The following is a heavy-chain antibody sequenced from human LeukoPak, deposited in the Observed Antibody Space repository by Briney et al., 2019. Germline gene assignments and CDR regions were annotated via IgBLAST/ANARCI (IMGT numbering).Heavy chain of an antibody. CDR1: GGSFSGYY. D-gene: IGHD7-27*01. CDR3: ARDFGWGGLDY. J-gene: IGHJ4*02. Sequence: SETLSLTCAVYGGSFSGYYWSWIRQPPGKGLEWIGEINHSGSTNYNPSLKSRVTISVDTSKNQFSLKLSSVTAADTAVYYCARDFGWGGLDYRGQGTLVTVSS. V-gene: IGHV4-34*01. CDR2: INHSGST.